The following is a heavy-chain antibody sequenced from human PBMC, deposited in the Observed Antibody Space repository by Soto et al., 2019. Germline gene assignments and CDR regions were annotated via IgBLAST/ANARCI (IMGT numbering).Heavy chain of an antibody. CDR3: AFYRQRPSSFDV. CDR1: GFTFSSHR. CDR2: IFDSGSEI. J-gene: IGHJ3*01. Sequence: PGGSLRLSCAASGFTFSSHRMIWVRQAPGKGLEWVSVIFDSGSEIHYADSVKGRFTISRDDSKSVLFLQMNSLRAEDTALYFFAFYRQRPSSFDVWGQGTMVTVSP. V-gene: IGHV3-23*05. D-gene: IGHD3-16*02.